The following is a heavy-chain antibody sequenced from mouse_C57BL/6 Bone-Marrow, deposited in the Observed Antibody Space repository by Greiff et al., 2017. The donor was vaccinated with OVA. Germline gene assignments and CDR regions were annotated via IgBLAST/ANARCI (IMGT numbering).Heavy chain of an antibody. J-gene: IGHJ2*01. Sequence: QVQLKESGAELARPGASVKLSCKASGYTFTSYGISWVKQRTGQGLEWIGEIYPRSGNTYYNEKFKGKATLTADKSSSTAYMELRSLTSEDSAVYFCARSLLRYFDYWGQGTTLTVSS. CDR3: ARSLLRYFDY. D-gene: IGHD1-2*01. V-gene: IGHV1-81*01. CDR2: IYPRSGNT. CDR1: GYTFTSYG.